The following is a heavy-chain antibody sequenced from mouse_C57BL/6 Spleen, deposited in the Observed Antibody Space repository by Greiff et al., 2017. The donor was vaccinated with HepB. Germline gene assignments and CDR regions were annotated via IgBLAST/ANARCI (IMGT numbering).Heavy chain of an antibody. Sequence: QVQLQQSGAELVRPGASVKLSCKASGYTFTDYYINWVKQRPGQGLEWIARIYPGSGNTYYNEKFKGKATLTAEKSSSTAYMQLSSLTSEDSAVYFCARANWESSYFDYWGQGTTLTVSS. V-gene: IGHV1-76*01. D-gene: IGHD4-1*01. CDR2: IYPGSGNT. CDR3: ARANWESSYFDY. CDR1: GYTFTDYY. J-gene: IGHJ2*01.